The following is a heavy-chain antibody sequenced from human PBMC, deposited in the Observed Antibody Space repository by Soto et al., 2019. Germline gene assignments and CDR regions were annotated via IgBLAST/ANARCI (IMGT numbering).Heavy chain of an antibody. CDR2: IVVGSGNT. CDR3: AAEPASNCGGDCAFDY. Sequence: GASVKVSCKASGFTFTSSAVQWVRQARGQRLEWIGWIVVGSGNTNYAQKFQERVTITRDMSTSTAYMELSSLRSEDTAVYYCAAEPASNCGGDCAFDYWGQGTLVTVSS. CDR1: GFTFTSSA. J-gene: IGHJ4*02. D-gene: IGHD2-21*02. V-gene: IGHV1-58*01.